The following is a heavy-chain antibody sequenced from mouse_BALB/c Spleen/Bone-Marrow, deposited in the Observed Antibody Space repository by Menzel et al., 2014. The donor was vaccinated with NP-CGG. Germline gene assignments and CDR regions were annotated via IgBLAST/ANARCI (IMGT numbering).Heavy chain of an antibody. CDR2: ICPFNGGT. CDR1: GYTFTDYN. D-gene: IGHD1-1*01. CDR3: ARSSYFDY. Sequence: VQLQQSGPELVKSGTSVKISCKASGYTFTDYNMHCVKQSHGKSLEWIGYICPFNGGTDYNQKFKSKATMTVDKSSSTEYMELRNLTSEDSAVYYCARSSYFDYWGQGTTLTVSS. J-gene: IGHJ2*01. V-gene: IGHV1S29*02.